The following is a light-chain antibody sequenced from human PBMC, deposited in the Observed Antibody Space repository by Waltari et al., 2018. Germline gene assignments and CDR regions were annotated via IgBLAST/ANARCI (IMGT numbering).Light chain of an antibody. Sequence: RASQTLTKRYLTWYQQKPGQAPRRLIYGASSRAAGIPDRFSCSGSGTDFTLTISRLKPEDSAVYYCQQYESSILYTFGQGTKLEIK. CDR3: QQYESSILYT. CDR2: GAS. V-gene: IGKV3-20*01. J-gene: IGKJ2*01. CDR1: QTLTKRY.